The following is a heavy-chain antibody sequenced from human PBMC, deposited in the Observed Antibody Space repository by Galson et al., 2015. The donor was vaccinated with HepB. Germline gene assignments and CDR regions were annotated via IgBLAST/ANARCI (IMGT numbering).Heavy chain of an antibody. CDR2: ISYDGSNK. CDR3: ARDYASSWYFNLYYGMDV. CDR1: GFTVGASY. J-gene: IGHJ6*02. D-gene: IGHD6-13*01. Sequence: SLRLSCAASGFTVGASYMSWVRQAPGKGLEWVAVISYDGSNKYYADSVKGRFTISRDNSKNTLYLQMNSLRAEDTAVYYCARDYASSWYFNLYYGMDVWGRGMPVTVS. V-gene: IGHV3-30*03.